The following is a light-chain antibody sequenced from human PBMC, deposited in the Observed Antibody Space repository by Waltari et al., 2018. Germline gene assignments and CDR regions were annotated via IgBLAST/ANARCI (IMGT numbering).Light chain of an antibody. V-gene: IGKV4-1*01. CDR3: QQYYSSPYT. J-gene: IGKJ2*01. CDR1: QHILYSSNNKNY. CDR2: WAS. Sequence: DIVLTQSPDSLAVSLGERATINCKSSQHILYSSNNKNYLAWYQQKAGQPPKLLFYWASTRESGVPDRFSGSGSGTDFTLTISSLQAEDVAVYYCQQYYSSPYTFGQGTRLEIK.